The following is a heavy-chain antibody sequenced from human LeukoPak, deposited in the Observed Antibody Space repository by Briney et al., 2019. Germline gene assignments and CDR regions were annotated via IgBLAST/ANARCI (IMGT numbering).Heavy chain of an antibody. CDR3: ARVYGGNLYYYYYYMDV. CDR1: GYTFTSYD. CDR2: MNPNSGNT. V-gene: IGHV1-8*01. J-gene: IGHJ6*03. D-gene: IGHD4-23*01. Sequence: GASVKVSCKASGYTFTSYDINWVRQATGQGLEWMGWMNPNSGNTGYAQKFQGRVTMTRNTSISTAYMELSSLRSEDTAVYYCARVYGGNLYYYYYYMDVWGKGTTVTVSS.